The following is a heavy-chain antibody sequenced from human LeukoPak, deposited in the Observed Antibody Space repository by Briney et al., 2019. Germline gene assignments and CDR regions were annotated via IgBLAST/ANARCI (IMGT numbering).Heavy chain of an antibody. CDR1: GFTFSSYA. Sequence: GRSLRLSCAASGFTFSSYAMHWVRQAPGKGLEWVAVISYDGSNKYYADSVKGRFTISRDNAKNSLYLQMNSLRAEDTAVYYCAREGVVGYYFDYWGQGTLVTVSS. CDR3: AREGVVGYYFDY. J-gene: IGHJ4*02. CDR2: ISYDGSNK. V-gene: IGHV3-30-3*01. D-gene: IGHD3-22*01.